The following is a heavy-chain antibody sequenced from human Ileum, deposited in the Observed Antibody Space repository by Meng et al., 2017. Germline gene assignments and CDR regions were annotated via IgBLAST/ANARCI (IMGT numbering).Heavy chain of an antibody. D-gene: IGHD3-16*01. CDR3: ARGGGRYGPDFDY. CDR1: GGSFSGYY. J-gene: IGHJ4*02. V-gene: IGHV4-34*01. CDR2: INHSGST. Sequence: QGPPQQWGAGLLKPSATLSLTCAVYGGSFSGYYWSWIRQPPGKGLEWIGEINHSGSTNYNPSLKSRVTISVDTSKNQFSLKLSSVTAADTAVYYCARGGGRYGPDFDYWGQGTLVTVSS.